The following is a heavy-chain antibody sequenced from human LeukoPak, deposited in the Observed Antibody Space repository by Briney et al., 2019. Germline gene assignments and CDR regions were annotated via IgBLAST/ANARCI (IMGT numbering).Heavy chain of an antibody. V-gene: IGHV3-23*01. CDR1: GFTFSSYA. CDR2: ISGSGGST. J-gene: IGHJ4*02. CDR3: AKKEGILTGYVDY. Sequence: PGGSLRLSCAASGFTFSSYAMSWVRQALGKRLEWVSAISGSGGSTYYADSVKGRFTISRDNSKNTLYLQMNSLRAEDTAVYYCAKKEGILTGYVDYWGQGTLVTVSS. D-gene: IGHD3-9*01.